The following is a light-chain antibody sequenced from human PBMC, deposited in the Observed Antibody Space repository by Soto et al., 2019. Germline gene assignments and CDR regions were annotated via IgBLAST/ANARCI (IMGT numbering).Light chain of an antibody. CDR3: QQYGDSPLT. CDR2: GAS. V-gene: IGKV3-20*01. J-gene: IGKJ3*01. CDR1: QNVYINS. Sequence: EVVLTQSPGTLSLSPGERATLSCRASQNVYINSLAWYQQRPGQAPRLLIYGASTRAAAIPDRFSSSGSGADFALSIDGLEPEDFAIYYCQQYGDSPLTFGPGTKVDIK.